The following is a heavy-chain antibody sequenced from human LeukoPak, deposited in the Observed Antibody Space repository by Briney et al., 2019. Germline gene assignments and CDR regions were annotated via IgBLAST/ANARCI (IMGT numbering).Heavy chain of an antibody. CDR1: GGTFSSYA. V-gene: IGHV1-69*13. CDR3: ARSYYDILTGYYHREYYFDY. Sequence: SVKVSCKASGGTFSSYAISWVRQAPGQGLEWMGGIIPIFGTANYVQKFQGRVTITADESTSTAYMELSSLRSEDTAVYYCARSYYDILTGYYHREYYFDYWGQGTLVTVSS. J-gene: IGHJ4*02. D-gene: IGHD3-9*01. CDR2: IIPIFGTA.